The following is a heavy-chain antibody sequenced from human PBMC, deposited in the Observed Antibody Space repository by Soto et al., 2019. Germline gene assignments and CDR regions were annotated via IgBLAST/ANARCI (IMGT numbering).Heavy chain of an antibody. CDR1: GGSISSSSYY. V-gene: IGHV4-39*01. CDR3: ARKTRIADRPDSPGLLLD. J-gene: IGHJ4*02. Sequence: QLQLQESGPGLVKPSETLSLTCTVSGGSISSSSYYWGWIRQPPGKGLEWIGSIYYSGSTYYNPSLKGRVTLSVDNSKKQFALQLSSVAAAATAVYYCARKTRIADRPDSPGLLLDWGQGTLVTVSS. D-gene: IGHD6-6*01. CDR2: IYYSGST.